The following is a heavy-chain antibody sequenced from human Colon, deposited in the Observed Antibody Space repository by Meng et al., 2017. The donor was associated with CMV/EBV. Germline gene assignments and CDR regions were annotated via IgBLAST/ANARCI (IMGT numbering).Heavy chain of an antibody. CDR1: GFTFSNYA. J-gene: IGHJ4*02. CDR3: AKGAEYFDFWTAPD. CDR2: ISGGGTNP. D-gene: IGHD3/OR15-3a*01. V-gene: IGHV3-23*01. Sequence: GESLKISCAASGFTFSNYAMTWVRQALGKGLEWVSAISGGGTNPFYADSVRGRFTISRDNSGNRLYLQMDNLRADDTAIYYCAKGAEYFDFWTAPDWGQGTLVTVSS.